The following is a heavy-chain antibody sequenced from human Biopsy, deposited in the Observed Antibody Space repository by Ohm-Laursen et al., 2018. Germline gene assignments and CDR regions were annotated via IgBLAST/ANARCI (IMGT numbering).Heavy chain of an antibody. CDR1: GFTLSSYA. Sequence: SLRLSCSASGFTLSSYAMGWVRQAPGKGLEWVSSLHDRGVTYYADSVKGRFTISGDNSKNTLYLQMNGLRAEDTAVYFCQGGHLPPGQFYGVDAWGQGTTVTVSS. D-gene: IGHD3-16*01. CDR2: LHDRGVT. CDR3: QGGHLPPGQFYGVDA. V-gene: IGHV3-23*01. J-gene: IGHJ6*02.